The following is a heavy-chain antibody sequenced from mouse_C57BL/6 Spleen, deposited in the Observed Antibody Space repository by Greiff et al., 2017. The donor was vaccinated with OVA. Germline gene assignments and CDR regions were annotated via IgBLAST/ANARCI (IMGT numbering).Heavy chain of an antibody. D-gene: IGHD2-2*01. CDR3: AGIYYGYDWYFDV. V-gene: IGHV1-53*01. J-gene: IGHJ1*03. CDR2: INPSNGGT. CDR1: GYTFTSYW. Sequence: VQLQQPGTELVKPGASVKLSRKASGYTFTSYWMHWVKQRPGQGLEWIGNINPSNGGTNYNEKFKSKATLTVDKSSSTAYMQLSSLTSEDSAVYYCAGIYYGYDWYFDVWGTGTTVTVSS.